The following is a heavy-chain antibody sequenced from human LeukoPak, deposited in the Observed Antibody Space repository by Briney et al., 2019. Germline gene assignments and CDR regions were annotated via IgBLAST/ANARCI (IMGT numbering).Heavy chain of an antibody. V-gene: IGHV1-18*01. Sequence: ASVKVSCKASGYTFTSYGISWVRQAPGQGLEWMGWISAHTGTTNYAQKFQGRVTMTIDTSTGTAFMELRSLRSDDTAVYYCARMGRIWFGESWYNWFDPWGQGTLVTGSS. CDR1: GYTFTSYG. CDR2: ISAHTGTT. D-gene: IGHD3-10*01. J-gene: IGHJ5*01. CDR3: ARMGRIWFGESWYNWFDP.